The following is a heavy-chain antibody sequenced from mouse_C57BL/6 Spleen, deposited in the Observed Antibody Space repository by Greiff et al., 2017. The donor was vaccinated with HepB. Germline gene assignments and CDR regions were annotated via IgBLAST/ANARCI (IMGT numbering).Heavy chain of an antibody. J-gene: IGHJ4*01. Sequence: VKLQESGAELVRPGTSVKVSCKASGYAFTNYLIEWVKQRPGQGLEWIGVINPGSGGTNYNEKFKGKATLTADKSSSTAYMQLSSLTSEDSAVYFCARAREYYAMDYWGQGTSVTVSS. CDR2: INPGSGGT. V-gene: IGHV1-54*01. CDR1: GYAFTNYL. CDR3: ARAREYYAMDY.